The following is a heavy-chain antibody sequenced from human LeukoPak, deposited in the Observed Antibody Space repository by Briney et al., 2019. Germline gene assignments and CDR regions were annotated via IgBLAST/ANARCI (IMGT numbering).Heavy chain of an antibody. Sequence: SETLSLTCAVYGGSFSGHYWSWIRQPPGKGLEWIGEINHSGSTNYNPSLRSRVTISVDSSKNQFSLKLNSVTAADTAVYYCARGSGQWGFDSWGQGTLVTVSS. V-gene: IGHV4-34*01. CDR3: ARGSGQWGFDS. CDR1: GGSFSGHY. CDR2: INHSGST. D-gene: IGHD3-10*01. J-gene: IGHJ4*02.